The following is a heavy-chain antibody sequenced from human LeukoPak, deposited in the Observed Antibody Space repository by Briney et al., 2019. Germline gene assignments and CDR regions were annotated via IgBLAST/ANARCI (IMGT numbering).Heavy chain of an antibody. Sequence: ASETLSLTCTVSDGSISSKSYYWGWIRQPPGKGLEWIGSISYSGRTYYNPSLESRVTISVDASKNQFSLELNSVTAADTAVYYCARDQQYHRPAGWFDPWGQGTLVTVSS. D-gene: IGHD1-14*01. J-gene: IGHJ5*02. CDR2: ISYSGRT. CDR3: ARDQQYHRPAGWFDP. CDR1: DGSISSKSYY. V-gene: IGHV4-39*01.